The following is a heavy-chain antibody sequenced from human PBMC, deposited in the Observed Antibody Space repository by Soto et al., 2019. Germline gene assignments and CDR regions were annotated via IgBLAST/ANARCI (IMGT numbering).Heavy chain of an antibody. Sequence: QVQLVQSGAEVKKPGASVKVSCKASGYTFTGYYMHWVRQAPGQGLEWMGWINPNSGGTNYAQKFQGWVTMIRDTSISTAFMELSRLRSDDTAVYYCARGEYYDFWSGYSAHFDFWGQGTLVTVSS. V-gene: IGHV1-2*04. CDR1: GYTFTGYY. D-gene: IGHD3-3*01. CDR2: INPNSGGT. J-gene: IGHJ4*02. CDR3: ARGEYYDFWSGYSAHFDF.